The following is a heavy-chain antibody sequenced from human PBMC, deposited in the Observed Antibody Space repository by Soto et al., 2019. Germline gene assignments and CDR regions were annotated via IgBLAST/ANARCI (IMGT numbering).Heavy chain of an antibody. J-gene: IGHJ4*02. CDR3: AGGAAADYFDY. CDR1: SGSISTYY. V-gene: IGHV4-4*07. Sequence: QVQLQESGPGLLKASETLSLTCTVSSGSISTYYWSWIRQPAGKGLEWIGRIYASGYTLYNPSLKSRVTISVDTSKNQFSLKVSSVTAADTAVYYCAGGAAADYFDYWGQGTLVTVSS. CDR2: IYASGYT. D-gene: IGHD6-13*01.